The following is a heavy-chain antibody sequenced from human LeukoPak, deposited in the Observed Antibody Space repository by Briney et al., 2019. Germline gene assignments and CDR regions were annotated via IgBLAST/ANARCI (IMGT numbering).Heavy chain of an antibody. CDR3: AGGSYSHYYYYYMDV. CDR1: GYTLTELS. J-gene: IGHJ6*03. Sequence: ASVKVSYKVSGYTLTELSMHWVRQAPGKGLEWMGGFDPEGGETIYAQKFQGRVTMTEDTSTDTAYMELSSLRSEDTAVYYCAGGSYSHYYYYYMDVWGKGTTVTVSS. CDR2: FDPEGGET. D-gene: IGHD1-26*01. V-gene: IGHV1-24*01.